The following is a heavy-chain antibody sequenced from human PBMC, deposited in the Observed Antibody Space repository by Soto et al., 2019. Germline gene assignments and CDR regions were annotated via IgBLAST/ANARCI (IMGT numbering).Heavy chain of an antibody. D-gene: IGHD3-22*01. CDR3: ARDGGYYYDSSGAIYGMDV. V-gene: IGHV1-69*13. CDR2: IIPIFGTA. Sequence: SMKVSCKASEGTISSYAISQVRQAPGQGLEWMGGIIPIFGTANYAQKFQGRVTITADESTSTAYMELSSLRSEDTAVYYCARDGGYYYDSSGAIYGMDVWGQGTTVIVSS. J-gene: IGHJ6*02. CDR1: EGTISSYA.